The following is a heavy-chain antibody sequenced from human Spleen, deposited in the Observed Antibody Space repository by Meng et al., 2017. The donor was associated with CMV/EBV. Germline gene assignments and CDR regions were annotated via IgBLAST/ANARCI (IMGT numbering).Heavy chain of an antibody. Sequence: GESLKISCAASGFTFSSYSMNWVRQDPGKGLEWVSSISSSSSYIYYADSVKGRFTISRDNAKNSLYLQMNSLRAEDTAVYYCARGGLYDFLSGPFDYWGQGTLVTVSS. D-gene: IGHD3-3*01. V-gene: IGHV3-21*01. CDR1: GFTFSSYS. J-gene: IGHJ4*02. CDR3: ARGGLYDFLSGPFDY. CDR2: ISSSSSYI.